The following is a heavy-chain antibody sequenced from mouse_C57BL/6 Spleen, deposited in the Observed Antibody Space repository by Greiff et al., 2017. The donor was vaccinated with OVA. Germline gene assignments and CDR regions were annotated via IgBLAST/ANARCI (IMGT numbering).Heavy chain of an antibody. V-gene: IGHV1-82*01. CDR3: ASPIYYDYLYAMDY. CDR2: IYPGDGDT. J-gene: IGHJ4*01. D-gene: IGHD2-4*01. Sequence: SGPELVKPGASVKISCKASGYAFSSSWMNWVKQRPGKGLEWIGRIYPGDGDTNYNGKFKGKATLTADKSSSTAYMQLSSLTSEDSAVYFCASPIYYDYLYAMDYWGQGTSVTVSS. CDR1: GYAFSSSW.